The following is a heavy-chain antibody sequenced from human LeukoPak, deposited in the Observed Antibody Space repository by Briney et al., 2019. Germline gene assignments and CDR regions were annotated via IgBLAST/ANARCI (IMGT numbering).Heavy chain of an antibody. D-gene: IGHD4/OR15-4a*01. CDR2: IKQDGSEK. J-gene: IGHJ4*02. CDR3: ARDRSANSRVYYFDY. Sequence: PGGSLRLSCAASGFTFSSYWMSWVRQAPGKGLEWVANIKQDGSEKYYVDSVKGRFTITRDDSKNTLYLQMNSLRAEDTAVYYCARDRSANSRVYYFDYWGQGTLVTVSS. CDR1: GFTFSSYW. V-gene: IGHV3-7*01.